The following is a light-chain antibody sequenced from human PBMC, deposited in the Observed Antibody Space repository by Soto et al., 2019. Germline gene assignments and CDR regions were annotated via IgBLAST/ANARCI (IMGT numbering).Light chain of an antibody. CDR3: CSYAGTYSLYV. V-gene: IGLV2-11*01. CDR1: SSDVGGYKD. CDR2: DVS. J-gene: IGLJ1*01. Sequence: QSALTQPRSVSGSPGQSVTLSCTGTSSDVGGYKDVSWYQQHQGKAPKLMIYDVSRRPSGVPDRFSGSKSGNTASLTISGLQADDEADYYCCSYAGTYSLYVFGPGTKLTVL.